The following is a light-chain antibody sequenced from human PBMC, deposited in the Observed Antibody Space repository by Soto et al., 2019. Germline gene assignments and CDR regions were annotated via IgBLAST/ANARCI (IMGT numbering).Light chain of an antibody. J-gene: IGKJ1*01. CDR3: HQSYSTPRT. V-gene: IGKV1-39*01. CDR1: QSISSY. CDR2: DAS. Sequence: DIQMTQSPSSLSASVGDSVTITCRASQSISSYLNWYQQKPGKAPKLLLYDASSWQSGVPSRFSGSVSGTDFTLTISSLPPDDLATYYCHQSYSTPRTFGQGTKVEIK.